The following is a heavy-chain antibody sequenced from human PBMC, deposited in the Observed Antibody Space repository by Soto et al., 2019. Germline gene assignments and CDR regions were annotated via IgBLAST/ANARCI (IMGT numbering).Heavy chain of an antibody. CDR1: GYTFTGYY. D-gene: IGHD2-2*01. V-gene: IGHV1-2*04. CDR2: INPNSGGT. CDR3: ARGDIVVVPAAKFDY. J-gene: IGHJ4*02. Sequence: ASVKVSCKASGYTFTGYYMHWARQAPGQGLEWMGWINPNSGGTNYAQKFQGWVTMTRDTSISTAYMELSRLRSDDTAVYYCARGDIVVVPAAKFDYWGQGTLVTVSS.